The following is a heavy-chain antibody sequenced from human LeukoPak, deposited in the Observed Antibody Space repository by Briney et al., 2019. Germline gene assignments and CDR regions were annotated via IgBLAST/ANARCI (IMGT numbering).Heavy chain of an antibody. CDR1: GDSISSSNW. CDR3: AREAYSGSYLIAYYYYMDV. CDR2: IYHSGRT. V-gene: IGHV4-4*02. J-gene: IGHJ6*03. Sequence: MPSGTLSLTCTVSGDSISSSNWWSWVRQPPGKGLEWIGEIYHSGRTNYNPSLKSRLTILVEKSKNQFSLKLSSVAAADTAVYYCAREAYSGSYLIAYYYYMDVWGKGTTVTVSS. D-gene: IGHD1-26*01.